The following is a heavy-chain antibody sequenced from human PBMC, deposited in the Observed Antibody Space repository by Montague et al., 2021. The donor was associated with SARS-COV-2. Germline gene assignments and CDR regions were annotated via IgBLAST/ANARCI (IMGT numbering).Heavy chain of an antibody. Sequence: SLRLSCAASGFIFSSFWMSWVRQAPGKGLEWVANIKHDGSDKYYADSVKGRFTISRDNAKNSLYLQMNSLRAEDTAVYYCARHPTNYDFWSGYSYCWYFDLWGRGTLVTVSS. D-gene: IGHD3-3*01. CDR3: ARHPTNYDFWSGYSYCWYFDL. CDR2: IKHDGSDK. J-gene: IGHJ2*01. V-gene: IGHV3-7*01. CDR1: GFIFSSFW.